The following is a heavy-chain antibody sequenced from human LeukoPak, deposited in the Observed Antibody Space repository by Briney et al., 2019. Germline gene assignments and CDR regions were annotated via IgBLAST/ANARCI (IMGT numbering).Heavy chain of an antibody. V-gene: IGHV3-23*01. CDR1: A. Sequence: AMVAVPRDKGKGLEWVSAISCSGGNTYYADSVKGRFTLSRDNSKNTLYQQMNSLRAEDTAVYYCAKDGHSSTWYDYYYGMDVWGQGTTVTVSS. J-gene: IGHJ6*02. CDR2: ISCSGGNT. D-gene: IGHD6-13*01. CDR3: AKDGHSSTWYDYYYGMDV.